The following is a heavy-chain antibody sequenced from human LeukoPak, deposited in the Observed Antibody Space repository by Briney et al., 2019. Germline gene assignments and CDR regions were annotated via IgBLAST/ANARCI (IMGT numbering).Heavy chain of an antibody. D-gene: IGHD6-19*01. V-gene: IGHV3-33*01. CDR1: GFTFSSYG. J-gene: IGHJ4*02. Sequence: QSGRSLRLSCAASGFTFSSYGMHWVRQAPGKGLEWVAVIWYDGSNKYYADSVKGRFTTSRDNSKNTLYLQMNSLRAEDTAVYYCARVRGDSSGWYGGAFDYWGQGTLVTVSS. CDR2: IWYDGSNK. CDR3: ARVRGDSSGWYGGAFDY.